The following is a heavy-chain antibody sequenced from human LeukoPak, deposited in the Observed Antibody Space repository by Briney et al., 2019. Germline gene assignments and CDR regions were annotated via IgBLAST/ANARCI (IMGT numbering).Heavy chain of an antibody. Sequence: GGSLRLSCSASGFTISSDWMHWVRRSPGKELVWGSRINAAVIVTDHADSVTGRFTISRDTATNTLYLEMNSMRAEDTAVYYCSRDFVGAEDYWGQGTLVTLSS. CDR2: INAAVIVT. CDR3: SRDFVGAEDY. J-gene: IGHJ4*02. D-gene: IGHD3-16*01. CDR1: GFTISSDW. V-gene: IGHV3-74*01.